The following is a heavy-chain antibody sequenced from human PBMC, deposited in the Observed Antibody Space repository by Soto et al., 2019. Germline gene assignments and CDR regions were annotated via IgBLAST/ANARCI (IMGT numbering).Heavy chain of an antibody. CDR1: GFTFSSYG. Sequence: PVGSLRLSCAASGFTFSSYGMHWVRQAPGKGLEWVAVISYDGSNKYYADSVKGRFTISRDNSKNTLYLQMNSLRAEDTAVYYCAQQYDFWGGGIWGQGTMVTVSS. J-gene: IGHJ3*02. D-gene: IGHD3-3*01. V-gene: IGHV3-30*03. CDR3: AQQYDFWGGGI. CDR2: ISYDGSNK.